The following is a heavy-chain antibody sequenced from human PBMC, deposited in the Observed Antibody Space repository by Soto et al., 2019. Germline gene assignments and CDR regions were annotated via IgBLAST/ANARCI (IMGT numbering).Heavy chain of an antibody. CDR3: VRRGRTSNGDWFDL. D-gene: IGHD3-3*02. CDR1: SGSMSSSLNH. CDR2: INYSGST. V-gene: IGHV4-61*05. J-gene: IGHJ5*02. Sequence: SETLSLTCIVSSGSMSSSLNHWGWIRQPPGKGLEWIGNINYSGSTNYNPSLQSRLTISVDTSKNQFSLKLSSVTAADTAVYYCVRRGRTSNGDWFDLWGQGILVT.